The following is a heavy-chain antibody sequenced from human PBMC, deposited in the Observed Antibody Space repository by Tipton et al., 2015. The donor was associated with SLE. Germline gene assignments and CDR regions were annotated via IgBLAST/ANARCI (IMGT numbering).Heavy chain of an antibody. Sequence: QVQLVQSGAEVKKPGASVKVSCKASGYTFTGFYIHWARQAPGQGLEWMGWINPNDGVTYYAQKFQGRVTMTRDTSISTAYMELSRLRSDDTAVYYCARAFGMFYYIDVWGKGTTVTVSS. J-gene: IGHJ6*03. V-gene: IGHV1-2*02. D-gene: IGHD3-10*02. CDR2: INPNDGVT. CDR1: GYTFTGFY. CDR3: ARAFGMFYYIDV.